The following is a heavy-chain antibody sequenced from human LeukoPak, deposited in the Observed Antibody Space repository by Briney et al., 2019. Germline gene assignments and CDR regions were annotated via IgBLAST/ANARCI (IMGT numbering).Heavy chain of an antibody. CDR1: GYTFTSYD. D-gene: IGHD4-17*01. CDR2: MNPNSGST. CDR3: ARGLGGDYGGGDDY. V-gene: IGHV1-8*01. J-gene: IGHJ4*02. Sequence: ASVTVSCKASGYTFTSYDINWVRQAAGQGLEWMGWMNPNSGSTGYAQKFQGRLTMTRNTSISTAYMELSSLRSEDTAVYYCARGLGGDYGGGDDYWGQGTLVTVSS.